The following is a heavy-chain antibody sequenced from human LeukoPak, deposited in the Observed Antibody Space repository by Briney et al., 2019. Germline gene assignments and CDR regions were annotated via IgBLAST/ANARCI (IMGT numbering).Heavy chain of an antibody. V-gene: IGHV3-23*01. Sequence: GGSLRLSCAASGFTFSNYGMSWVRQTPERGLEWVSAISNSGSSTYYADSVKGRFTISRDNSKNTLYLQMNSLRAEDTAIYYCAKALRDFWEPLAYWGQGTVVTVSS. D-gene: IGHD3-3*01. CDR3: AKALRDFWEPLAY. CDR2: ISNSGSST. CDR1: GFTFSNYG. J-gene: IGHJ4*02.